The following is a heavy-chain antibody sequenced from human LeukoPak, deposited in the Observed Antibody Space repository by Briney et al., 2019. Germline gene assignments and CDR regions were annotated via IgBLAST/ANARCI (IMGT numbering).Heavy chain of an antibody. J-gene: IGHJ3*02. Sequence: SETLSLTCTVSGGSISSYYWSWIRQPPGKGLEWIGYIYYSGSTNYNPSLKSRVTISVDTSKNQFSLKLSSVTAADTAVYYCARHSGIYGVDAFDIWGQGTMFTVSS. CDR1: GGSISSYY. CDR2: IYYSGST. CDR3: ARHSGIYGVDAFDI. V-gene: IGHV4-59*08. D-gene: IGHD1-26*01.